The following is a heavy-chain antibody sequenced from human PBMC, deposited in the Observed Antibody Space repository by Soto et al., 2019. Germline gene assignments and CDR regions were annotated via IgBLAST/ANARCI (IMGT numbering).Heavy chain of an antibody. CDR1: GGTFSSYA. D-gene: IGHD6-19*01. Sequence: SVKVSCKASGGTFSSYAISWVRQAPGQGLEWMGGIIPIFGTANYAQKFQGRVTITADKSTSTAYMELSSLRSEDTAVYYCARDVRGAVAGTSSNYYYYYGMDVWGQGTTVTVSS. CDR3: ARDVRGAVAGTSSNYYYYYGMDV. J-gene: IGHJ6*02. CDR2: IIPIFGTA. V-gene: IGHV1-69*06.